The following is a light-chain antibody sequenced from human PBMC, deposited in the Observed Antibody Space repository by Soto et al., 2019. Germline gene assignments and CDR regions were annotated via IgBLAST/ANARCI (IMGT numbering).Light chain of an antibody. V-gene: IGLV1-44*01. J-gene: IGLJ2*01. CDR1: SSNIGSNT. Sequence: QSVLTQPPSAYGTPGQRVTISCSGSSSNIGSNTVNWYQQLPGTAPKLLIYSKNQRPSGVPDRFSGFKSGTSASLAISGLQSEDEADYYCAAWDDSLNGVVFGGGTKLTVL. CDR3: AAWDDSLNGVV. CDR2: SKN.